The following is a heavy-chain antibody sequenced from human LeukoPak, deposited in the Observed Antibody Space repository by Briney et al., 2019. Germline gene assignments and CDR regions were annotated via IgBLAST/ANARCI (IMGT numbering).Heavy chain of an antibody. V-gene: IGHV4-59*01. CDR1: GGSISSYY. Sequence: PSETLSLTCTVSGGSISSYYWSWIRQPPGKGLEWIGYIYYSGSTNYNPSLKSRVTISVDTSKNQFSLKLSSVIAADMAVYHCAGTSAGDHFDYWGQGTLVTVSS. CDR3: AGTSAGDHFDY. J-gene: IGHJ4*02. CDR2: IYYSGST. D-gene: IGHD3-10*01.